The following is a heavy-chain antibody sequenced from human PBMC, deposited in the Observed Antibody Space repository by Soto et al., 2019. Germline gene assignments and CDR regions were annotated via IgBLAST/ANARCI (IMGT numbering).Heavy chain of an antibody. Sequence: GGSLRLSCAASGFTFSSYWMHWVRQAPGKGLVWVSRINSDGSSTSYADSVKGRFTISRDNAKNRLYLQMNSLRAEDTAVYYCARVQPSITMVRGVIPMSELAGCFDYWGQGTLVTVSS. D-gene: IGHD3-10*01. J-gene: IGHJ4*02. CDR1: GFTFSSYW. CDR2: INSDGSST. CDR3: ARVQPSITMVRGVIPMSELAGCFDY. V-gene: IGHV3-74*01.